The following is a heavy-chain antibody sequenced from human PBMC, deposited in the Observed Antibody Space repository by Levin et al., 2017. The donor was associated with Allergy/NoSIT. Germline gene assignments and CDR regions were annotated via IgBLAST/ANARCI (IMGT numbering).Heavy chain of an antibody. D-gene: IGHD2-2*01. CDR3: ARGGCSSTSCLDN. J-gene: IGHJ4*02. Sequence: SCAASGFTFSNYYMHWVHQAPGKGLEWVSRVYSDGTITDYADSVKGRFTISRDNARNTLYLQMNSLRAEDTAVYYCARGGCSSTSCLDNWGQGILVTVSS. CDR2: VYSDGTIT. V-gene: IGHV3-74*01. CDR1: GFTFSNYY.